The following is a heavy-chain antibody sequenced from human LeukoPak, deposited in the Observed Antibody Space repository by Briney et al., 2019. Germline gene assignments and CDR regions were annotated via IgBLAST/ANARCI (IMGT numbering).Heavy chain of an antibody. D-gene: IGHD1-14*01. Sequence: SETLSLTCAVYGGSFSGYYWSWIRQPPGKGLEWIGEINHSGSTNYNPSLKSRVTISVDKSKNQFSLKLSSVTAADTAVYYCARVSEPKGPKPFDYWGQGTLVTVSS. CDR2: INHSGST. J-gene: IGHJ4*02. V-gene: IGHV4-34*01. CDR3: ARVSEPKGPKPFDY. CDR1: GGSFSGYY.